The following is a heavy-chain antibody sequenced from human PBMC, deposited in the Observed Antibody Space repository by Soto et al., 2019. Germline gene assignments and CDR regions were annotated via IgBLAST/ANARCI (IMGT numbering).Heavy chain of an antibody. V-gene: IGHV1-2*02. Sequence: ASVKVSCKASRYTFTSYYMHWVRQAPEQGLEWMAWINPNSGGTNYAEKFQGRVTMTRDTSISTAYMELSMLRTDNTAVYYCVRSRQLVVNYYYGMDGWGQGTTVTVSS. J-gene: IGHJ6*02. CDR2: INPNSGGT. CDR1: RYTFTSYY. CDR3: VRSRQLVVNYYYGMDG. D-gene: IGHD6-6*01.